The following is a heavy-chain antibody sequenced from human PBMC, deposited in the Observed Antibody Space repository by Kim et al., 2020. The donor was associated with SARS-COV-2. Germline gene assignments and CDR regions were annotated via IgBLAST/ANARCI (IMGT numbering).Heavy chain of an antibody. V-gene: IGHV7-4-1*02. CDR3: ARDKRGGFWSGYYFDY. Sequence: GFTGRFVFSLDTSVSTAYLQISSLKAEDTAVYYCARDKRGGFWSGYYFDYWGQGTLVTVSS. J-gene: IGHJ4*02. D-gene: IGHD3-3*01.